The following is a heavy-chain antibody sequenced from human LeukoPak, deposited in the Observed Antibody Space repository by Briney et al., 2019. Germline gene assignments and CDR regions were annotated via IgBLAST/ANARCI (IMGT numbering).Heavy chain of an antibody. D-gene: IGHD3-9*01. CDR2: IYYTGST. Sequence: SETLSLTCPVSGGSVSISRYYWGWIRQPSGTGLEWLGSIYYTGSTYSKPSLKSQVTLSVDAPKNQISLKLSSVTAADTAVYFCARHKSFDYLSPIDSWGQGTLVTVSS. V-gene: IGHV4-39*01. CDR3: ARHKSFDYLSPIDS. J-gene: IGHJ4*02. CDR1: GGSVSISRYY.